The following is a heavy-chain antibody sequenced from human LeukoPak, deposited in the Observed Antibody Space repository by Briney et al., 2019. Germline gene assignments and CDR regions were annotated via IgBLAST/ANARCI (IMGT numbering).Heavy chain of an antibody. D-gene: IGHD3-3*01. CDR3: ARNDFWSGDLDY. J-gene: IGHJ4*02. CDR1: GFTFNSYW. CDR2: ISSSSYI. V-gene: IGHV3-21*01. Sequence: PGGSLRLSCAASGFTFNSYWMNWVRQAPGKGLEWVSSISSSSYIYYADSVKGRFTISRDNAKNSLYLQMNSLRAEDTAVYYCARNDFWSGDLDYWGQGTLVTVSS.